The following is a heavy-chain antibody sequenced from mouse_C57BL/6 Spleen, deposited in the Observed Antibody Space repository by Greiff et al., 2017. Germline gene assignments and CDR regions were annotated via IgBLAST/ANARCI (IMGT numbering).Heavy chain of an antibody. CDR1: GYSITSGYY. CDR3: ARDRYYGSSYGYFDV. D-gene: IGHD1-1*01. J-gene: IGHJ1*03. V-gene: IGHV3-6*01. Sequence: VQLKESGPGLVKPSQSLSLTCSVTGYSITSGYYWNWIRQFPGNKLEWMGYISYDGSNNYNPSLKNRISITRDTSKNQFFLKLNSVTTEDTATYYCARDRYYGSSYGYFDVGGTGTTVTVSS. CDR2: ISYDGSN.